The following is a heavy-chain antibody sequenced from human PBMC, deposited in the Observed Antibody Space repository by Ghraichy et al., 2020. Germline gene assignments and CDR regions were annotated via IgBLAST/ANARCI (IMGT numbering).Heavy chain of an antibody. J-gene: IGHJ4*02. V-gene: IGHV4-59*08. CDR2: IYYSGST. Sequence: SETLSLTCTVSGGSISSYYWSWIRQPPGKGLEWIGYIYYSGSTNYNPSLKSRVTISVDTSKNQFSLKLSSVTAADTAVYYCARLETYGSESLFDYWGQGTLVTVSS. CDR3: ARLETYGSESLFDY. D-gene: IGHD3-10*01. CDR1: GGSISSYY.